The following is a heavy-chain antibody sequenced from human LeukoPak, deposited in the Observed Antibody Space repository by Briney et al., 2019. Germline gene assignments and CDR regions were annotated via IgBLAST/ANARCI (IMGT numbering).Heavy chain of an antibody. D-gene: IGHD2-21*01. J-gene: IGHJ4*02. V-gene: IGHV3-7*01. CDR3: ARYRAVVDFFNY. CDR2: IKQDGSEK. CDR1: GFTFSTYY. Sequence: PGGSLRLSCAASGFTFSTYYMSWVRQAPGTGLEWVANIKQDGSEKYYVDSVKGRFTISRDNAKNSLYLQMNSLRAEDTALYYCARYRAVVDFFNYWGQGTLVTVSS.